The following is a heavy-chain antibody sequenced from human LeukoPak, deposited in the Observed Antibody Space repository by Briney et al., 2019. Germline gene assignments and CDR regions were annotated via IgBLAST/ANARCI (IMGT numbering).Heavy chain of an antibody. CDR1: GGSFSGYY. D-gene: IGHD1-26*01. Sequence: SSETLSLTCAVYGGSFSGYYWSWIRQPPGKGLEWIGEINHSGNTNYNPSLKSRVTISVDTSKNQFSLKVTPVTAADTAVYYCARGVGATNFDYGGQGTLVTVSA. CDR3: ARGVGATNFDY. V-gene: IGHV4-34*01. J-gene: IGHJ4*02. CDR2: INHSGNT.